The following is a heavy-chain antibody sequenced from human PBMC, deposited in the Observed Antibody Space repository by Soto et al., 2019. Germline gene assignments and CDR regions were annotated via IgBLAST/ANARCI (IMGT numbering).Heavy chain of an antibody. J-gene: IGHJ4*02. V-gene: IGHV3-30*03. D-gene: IGHD7-27*01. Sequence: QVQLVESGGGVVQPGRSLRLSCAASGFNFSSYGMHWVRQAPGKGLEWVAVISYDGSNKYYGDAVKGRFTISRDNSKNKLYLKKNSLRAEDTAVYYCATSRTGDSFDYWGQGTLVTVSS. CDR2: ISYDGSNK. CDR3: ATSRTGDSFDY. CDR1: GFNFSSYG.